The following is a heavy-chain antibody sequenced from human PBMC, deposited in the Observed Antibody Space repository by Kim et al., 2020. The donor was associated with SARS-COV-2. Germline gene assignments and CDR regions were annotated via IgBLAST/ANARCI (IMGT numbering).Heavy chain of an antibody. V-gene: IGHV3-23*01. Sequence: ADSVRGRFTMSGNNSKNTLYLQMNGLRAEDTAVYYCAKDGSVTAALYFFDYWGLGTLVTVSS. CDR3: AKDGSVTAALYFFDY. D-gene: IGHD2-15*01. J-gene: IGHJ4*02.